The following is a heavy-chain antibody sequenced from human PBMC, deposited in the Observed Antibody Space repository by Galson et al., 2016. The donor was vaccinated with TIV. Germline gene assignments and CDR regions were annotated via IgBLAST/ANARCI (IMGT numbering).Heavy chain of an antibody. V-gene: IGHV1-18*01. J-gene: IGHJ6*03. CDR3: ARVPTKTFDFWSGYDNSFCMDV. Sequence: SCKASGYTLSSYSISWVRQAPGQGLEWLGWISGYNGNKNYAQKFQGRVTMTTDASTSTAYMELRSLRSDDTAVYYCARVPTKTFDFWSGYDNSFCMDVWGKGTTAIVSS. CDR1: GYTLSSYS. D-gene: IGHD3-3*01. CDR2: ISGYNGNK.